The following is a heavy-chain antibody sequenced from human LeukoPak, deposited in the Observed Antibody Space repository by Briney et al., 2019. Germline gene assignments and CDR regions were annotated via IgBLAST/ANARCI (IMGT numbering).Heavy chain of an antibody. CDR1: GGSFSGYY. V-gene: IGHV4-34*01. Sequence: SETLSLTCAVYGGSFSGYYWSWIRQPPGKGLEWIGEINHSGSTNYNPSLKSRVTISVDTSKNQFSLKLSSVTAADTAVYYCARGVGFDPWGQGTLVTVSS. CDR2: INHSGST. J-gene: IGHJ5*02. CDR3: ARGVGFDP.